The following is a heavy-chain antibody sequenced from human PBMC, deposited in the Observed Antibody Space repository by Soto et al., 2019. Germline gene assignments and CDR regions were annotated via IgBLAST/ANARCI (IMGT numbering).Heavy chain of an antibody. CDR3: ARGFGQQPPDY. V-gene: IGHV4-34*01. D-gene: IGHD6-13*01. Sequence: QVQLQQWGAGLLKPSETLSLTCAVYGGSFSGYYWSWIRQPPGKGLEWIGEINHSGSTNYNPSLKIRVNISVDTSKNQFSLKLSSVTAADTAVYYCARGFGQQPPDYWGQGTLVTVSS. J-gene: IGHJ4*02. CDR1: GGSFSGYY. CDR2: INHSGST.